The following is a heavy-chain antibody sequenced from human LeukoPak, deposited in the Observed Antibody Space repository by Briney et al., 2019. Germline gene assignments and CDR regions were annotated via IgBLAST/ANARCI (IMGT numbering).Heavy chain of an antibody. CDR2: ISSSGSTI. CDR3: ARSSCSGGRCWGMDV. V-gene: IGHV3-48*03. Sequence: GGSLRLSCAASGLTFSSYEMNWVRQAPGKGLEWVSYISSSGSTIYYADSVKGRFTISRDNAKNSLYLQMNNLRADDTAVYYCARSSCSGGRCWGMDVWGKGTTVTVPS. D-gene: IGHD2-15*01. CDR1: GLTFSSYE. J-gene: IGHJ6*04.